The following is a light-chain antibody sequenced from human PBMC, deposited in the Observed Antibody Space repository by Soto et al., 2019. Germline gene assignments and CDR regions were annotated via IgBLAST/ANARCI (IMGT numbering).Light chain of an antibody. CDR1: QNVSSN. CDR3: QQYNNWWT. Sequence: EIVMTQSPATLSVSPGERATLSSRASQNVSSNLARYQQKPGQAPRLLIYGASTRATGIPARFSGSGSGTEFTLTISSLQSEDFALYYCQQYNNWWTFGQGTKVEIK. J-gene: IGKJ1*01. V-gene: IGKV3D-15*01. CDR2: GAS.